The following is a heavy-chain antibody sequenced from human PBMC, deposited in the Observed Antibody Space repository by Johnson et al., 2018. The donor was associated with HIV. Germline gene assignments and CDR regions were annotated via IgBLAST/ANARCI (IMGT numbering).Heavy chain of an antibody. D-gene: IGHD1-26*01. CDR2: ISWDSGTI. J-gene: IGHJ3*02. CDR3: ARVWSGSYYSNAFDI. CDR1: GFTFDNFA. V-gene: IGHV3-9*01. Sequence: VQLVESGGGLVQPGGSLRLSCAVSGFTFDNFAMHWVRQAPGKGLEWVSSISWDSGTIGYADSVKGRFTISRDNAKISLYLQMNSLRAEDTALYYCARVWSGSYYSNAFDIWGQGTMVTVSS.